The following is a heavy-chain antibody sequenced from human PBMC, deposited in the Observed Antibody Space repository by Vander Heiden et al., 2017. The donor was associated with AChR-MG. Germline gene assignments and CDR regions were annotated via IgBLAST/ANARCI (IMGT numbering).Heavy chain of an antibody. CDR3: AKDRVGGSGSLNWFAP. CDR2: ISASGVRT. J-gene: IGHJ5*02. Sequence: EVQLLESGGGLVQPGGSLRLSCAASGFTFSSYAMSWVRQAPGKGREWVSAISASGVRTYPADAVNGRFTISRDNSKNTLLLQMNSPRDEDPALYYCAKDRVGGSGSLNWFAPWGQGYLVTVSS. D-gene: IGHD3-10*01. CDR1: GFTFSSYA. V-gene: IGHV3-23*01.